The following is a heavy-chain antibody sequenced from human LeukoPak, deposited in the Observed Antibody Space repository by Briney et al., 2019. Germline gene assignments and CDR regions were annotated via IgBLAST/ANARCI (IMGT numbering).Heavy chain of an antibody. Sequence: SETLSPTGPVLGASITTIGSYWGWTPHPPGKGLQWIGSIYYNGSTYYNPSLKSRVTISVDTSKNQFSLKLSSVTAADTAVYYCAREYQGWLQFWGQGTLVTVSS. J-gene: IGHJ4*02. CDR2: IYYNGST. CDR1: GASITTIGSY. CDR3: AREYQGWLQF. V-gene: IGHV4-39*07. D-gene: IGHD5-24*01.